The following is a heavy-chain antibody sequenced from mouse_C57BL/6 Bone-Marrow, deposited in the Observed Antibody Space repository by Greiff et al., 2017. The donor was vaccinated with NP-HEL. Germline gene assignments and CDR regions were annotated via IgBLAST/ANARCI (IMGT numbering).Heavy chain of an antibody. V-gene: IGHV1-81*01. J-gene: IGHJ1*03. CDR3: HITTPWDFDV. D-gene: IGHD1-1*01. Sequence: VQVVESGAELARPGASVKLSCKASGYTFTSYGISWVKQRTGQGLEWIGEIYPRSGNTYYNEKFKGKATLTADKSSSTAYMELRSLTSEDSAVYFCHITTPWDFDVWGTGTTVTVSS. CDR1: GYTFTSYG. CDR2: IYPRSGNT.